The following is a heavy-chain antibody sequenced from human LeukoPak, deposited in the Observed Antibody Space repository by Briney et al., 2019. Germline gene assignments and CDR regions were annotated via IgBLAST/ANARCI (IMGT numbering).Heavy chain of an antibody. CDR3: ARDLGYCSSTSCINAFDI. Sequence: PGGSLRLSCAASGFTFSSYAMSWVRQAPGKGLEWVSAISGSGGSTYYADSVKGRFTISRDNSKNTLYLQMNSLRAEDTAVYYCARDLGYCSSTSCINAFDIWGQGTMVTVSS. V-gene: IGHV3-23*01. CDR2: ISGSGGST. CDR1: GFTFSSYA. J-gene: IGHJ3*02. D-gene: IGHD2-2*01.